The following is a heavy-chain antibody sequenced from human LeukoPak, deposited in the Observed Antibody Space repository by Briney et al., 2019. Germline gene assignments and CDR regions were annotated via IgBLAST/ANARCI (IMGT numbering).Heavy chain of an antibody. Sequence: KPSETLSLTCAVYGGSFSGYYWSWIRQPPGKGLEWIGEINHSGSTNYNPSLKSRVTISVDTSKNQFSLKLSSVTAADTAVYYCARRESPRGLMVYLSQGWFDPWGQGTLVTVSS. D-gene: IGHD2-8*01. J-gene: IGHJ5*02. CDR3: ARRESPRGLMVYLSQGWFDP. CDR2: INHSGST. V-gene: IGHV4-34*01. CDR1: GGSFSGYY.